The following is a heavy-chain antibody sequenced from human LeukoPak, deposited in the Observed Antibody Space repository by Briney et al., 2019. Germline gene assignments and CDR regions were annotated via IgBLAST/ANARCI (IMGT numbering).Heavy chain of an antibody. CDR3: ARVGVVFDY. V-gene: IGHV4-39*01. D-gene: IGHD3-16*01. J-gene: IGHJ4*02. CDR1: GGSISSSSYH. CDR2: IYYSGNT. Sequence: SETLSLTCTVSGGSISSSSYHWGWIRQPPGKGLEWIGSIYYSGNTYYNPSLKSRVTISVDTSKNQFSLKLSSVTAADTAVYYCARVGVVFDYWGQGTLVTVSS.